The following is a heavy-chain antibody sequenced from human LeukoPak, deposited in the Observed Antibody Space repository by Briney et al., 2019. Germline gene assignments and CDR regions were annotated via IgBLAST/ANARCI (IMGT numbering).Heavy chain of an antibody. CDR3: ARVGYVWGSYRWYYFDY. CDR2: IYHSGST. CDR1: GGSISSSNW. Sequence: PSETLSLTCAVSGGSISSSNWWSWVRQPPGKGLEWIEEIYHSGSTNYNPSLKSRVTISVDKSKNQFSLKLSSVTAADTAVYYCARVGYVWGSYRWYYFDYWGQGTLVTVSS. V-gene: IGHV4-4*02. D-gene: IGHD3-16*02. J-gene: IGHJ4*02.